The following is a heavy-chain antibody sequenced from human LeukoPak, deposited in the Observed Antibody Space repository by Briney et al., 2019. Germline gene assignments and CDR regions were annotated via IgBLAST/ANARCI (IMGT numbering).Heavy chain of an antibody. J-gene: IGHJ4*02. D-gene: IGHD5-18*01. CDR2: IYSDGST. CDR3: ARDLGSYGSY. CDR1: GFTVSSSY. V-gene: IGHV3-66*01. Sequence: PGGSLRLSCAASGFTVSSSYMSWVRQAPGKGLEWVSVIYSDGSTYYADSVKGRFTISRDNSKNTVYLQMNSLRAEDTAVYYCARDLGSYGSYWGQGTPVTVSS.